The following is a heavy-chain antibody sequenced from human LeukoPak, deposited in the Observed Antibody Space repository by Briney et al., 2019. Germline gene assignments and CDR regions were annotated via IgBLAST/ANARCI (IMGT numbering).Heavy chain of an antibody. CDR1: GYTLTGYY. D-gene: IGHD6-19*01. J-gene: IGHJ4*02. CDR2: INPDSGGT. CDR3: ARGVAVAGKDY. V-gene: IGHV1-2*02. Sequence: ASVKVSCKASGYTLTGYYIHWVRQAPGQGLEWMGWINPDSGGTKYAQKFQGRLTMTRDTSISTAHMELSSLISDDTAVYYCARGVAVAGKDYWGQGTLVTVSS.